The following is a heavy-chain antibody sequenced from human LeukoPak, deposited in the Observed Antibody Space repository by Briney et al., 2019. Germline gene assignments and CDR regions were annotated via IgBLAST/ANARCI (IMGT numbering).Heavy chain of an antibody. CDR3: ATSGY. CDR2: IYYTGRA. D-gene: IGHD1-26*01. V-gene: IGHV4-59*01. Sequence: PSETLSLTCTVSGGSISRYYWSWIRQPPGTGLEWIGYIYYTGRADYNPSLKSRVSMSVDTSKNQFSLRVNSMTAADTAVYYCATSGYWGQGTLVTVSS. J-gene: IGHJ4*02. CDR1: GGSISRYY.